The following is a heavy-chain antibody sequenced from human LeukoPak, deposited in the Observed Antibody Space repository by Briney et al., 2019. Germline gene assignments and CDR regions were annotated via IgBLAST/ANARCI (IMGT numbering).Heavy chain of an antibody. D-gene: IGHD5-12*01. V-gene: IGHV3-23*01. CDR3: SKDLDYSGYGYHFDY. J-gene: IGHJ4*02. CDR2: SSGCGGST. Sequence: GGSLRLSCAASGFTFSRYAMSWVRQARGKGLAWVSASSGCGGSTYYAGSVKGRFTISRDNSKNTLYLQMNSQRAEDTAVYYCSKDLDYSGYGYHFDYWGQGTLVTVSS. CDR1: GFTFSRYA.